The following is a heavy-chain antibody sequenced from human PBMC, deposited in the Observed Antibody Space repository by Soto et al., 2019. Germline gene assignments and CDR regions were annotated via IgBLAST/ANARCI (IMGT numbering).Heavy chain of an antibody. CDR2: IYYSGST. V-gene: IGHV4-31*03. CDR3: ARGVLRTFDY. Sequence: QVQLQESGPGLVKLSQTLCLTCTVSGGSIRSDGNSWSWIRQHSGKGLEWIGYIYYSGSTYYNPSLQSRLTISLDTSKNQFSLKLSSVTAADTAVYYCARGVLRTFDYWGQGTLVTVSS. J-gene: IGHJ4*02. CDR1: GGSIRSDGNS.